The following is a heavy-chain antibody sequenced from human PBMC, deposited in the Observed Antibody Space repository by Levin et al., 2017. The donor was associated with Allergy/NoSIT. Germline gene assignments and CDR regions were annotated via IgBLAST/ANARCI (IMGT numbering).Heavy chain of an antibody. J-gene: IGHJ6*02. D-gene: IGHD3-22*01. CDR2: ISAVGNYI. Sequence: GESLKISCAASGILFSSYDMNWVRQAPGKGLEWVSSISAVGNYIYYADSVKGRFTISRDNAKHSLFLQMNSLRAEDTAVYYCASWAMYHYDRSAFDYFYYAMDVWGQGTTVTVSS. CDR1: GILFSSYD. CDR3: ASWAMYHYDRSAFDYFYYAMDV. V-gene: IGHV3-21*01.